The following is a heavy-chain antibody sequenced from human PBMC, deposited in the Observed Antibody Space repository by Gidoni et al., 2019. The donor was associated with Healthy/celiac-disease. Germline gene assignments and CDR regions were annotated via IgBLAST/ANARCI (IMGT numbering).Heavy chain of an antibody. Sequence: EVQLLESGGGLLQPGGSLRLSCGASELIVSRNYMTWVRQAPGKGLEWVSVIYSGGSTDYADSLKGRFTISRDNSKNMLYLQMNNLRAEDTAVYYCASRYGSGSYYKIYGMDVWGQGTTVTVSS. V-gene: IGHV3-53*01. CDR3: ASRYGSGSYYKIYGMDV. J-gene: IGHJ6*02. CDR1: ELIVSRNY. CDR2: IYSGGST. D-gene: IGHD3-10*01.